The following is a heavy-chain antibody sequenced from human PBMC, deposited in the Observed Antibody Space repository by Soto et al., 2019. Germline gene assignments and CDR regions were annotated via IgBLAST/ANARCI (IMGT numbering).Heavy chain of an antibody. V-gene: IGHV4-4*02. Sequence: QVQLQASGPGLVKPSGTLSLTCAVSGGSISSSKWWSWVRQPPGKGLEWIGEIYRSGTTNYNPSLKRRVTISVDKSKNQFSLKLNSVTAADTAVYYCASQGGWYVDYWGQGTLVTVSS. D-gene: IGHD6-19*01. CDR2: IYRSGTT. CDR1: GGSISSSKW. J-gene: IGHJ4*02. CDR3: ASQGGWYVDY.